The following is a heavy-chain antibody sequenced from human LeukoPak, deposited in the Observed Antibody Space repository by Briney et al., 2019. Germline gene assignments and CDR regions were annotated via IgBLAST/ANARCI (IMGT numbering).Heavy chain of an antibody. CDR3: ARHRSGWLQSSFDY. J-gene: IGHJ4*02. Sequence: PSETLSLTCAVSGASISGSGYYLGWIRQPPGKGLEWIGNIYYTGSTYYNASLQSRVTISIDMSKNQFSLRLNSVTAADTAVYYCARHRSGWLQSSFDYWGQGTLVTVSS. V-gene: IGHV4-39*01. CDR2: IYYTGST. D-gene: IGHD5-24*01. CDR1: GASISGSGYY.